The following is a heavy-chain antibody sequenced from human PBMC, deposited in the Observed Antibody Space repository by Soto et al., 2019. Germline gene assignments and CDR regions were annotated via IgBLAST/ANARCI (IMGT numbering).Heavy chain of an antibody. D-gene: IGHD3-16*02. CDR3: AGMTIVPLYFDH. CDR1: GLTFNDYY. J-gene: IGHJ4*02. V-gene: IGHV3-11*01. Sequence: GGSLRLSCVVSGLTFNDYYMSWIRQAPGKGLEWIAYISTGAINIYYADSVKGRFTISRDNAKNSMYLEMNNLRGEDTAVYYWAGMTIVPLYFDHWGQGTVVNVSS. CDR2: ISTGAINI.